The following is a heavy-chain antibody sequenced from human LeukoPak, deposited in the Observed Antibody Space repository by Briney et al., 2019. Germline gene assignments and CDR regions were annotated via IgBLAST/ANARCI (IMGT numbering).Heavy chain of an antibody. J-gene: IGHJ2*01. Sequence: GGSLRLSCAASGFTLSDHYIDWVRQAPGKGLEWVGRSRNEANAYTTNYAASVKGRFTISRDDSKNSLYLQMNSLKTEDTAVYYCARVNGVYWYFDLWGRGTLVTVSS. CDR3: ARVNGVYWYFDL. V-gene: IGHV3-72*01. CDR1: GFTLSDHY. CDR2: SRNEANAYTT. D-gene: IGHD3-10*01.